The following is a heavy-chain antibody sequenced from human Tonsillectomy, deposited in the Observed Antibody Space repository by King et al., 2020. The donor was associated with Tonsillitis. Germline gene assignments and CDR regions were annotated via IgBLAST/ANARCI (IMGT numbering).Heavy chain of an antibody. V-gene: IGHV3-43D*03. J-gene: IGHJ4*02. D-gene: IGHD6-19*01. CDR1: GFTFDDYA. Sequence: QLVQSGGVVVQPGGSLRLSCAASGFTFDDYAMHWVRQAPGKGLEWVSLISWDGGSTYYADSVKGRFTISRDNSKNSLYLQMNSLRAEDTALYYCAKEGHSSGRNGNFDYWGQGNLVTGSS. CDR3: AKEGHSSGRNGNFDY. CDR2: ISWDGGST.